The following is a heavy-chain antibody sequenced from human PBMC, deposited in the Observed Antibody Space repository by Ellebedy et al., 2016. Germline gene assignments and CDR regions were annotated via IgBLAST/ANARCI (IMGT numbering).Heavy chain of an antibody. CDR2: INWNGGST. D-gene: IGHD2-2*01. Sequence: GESLKISXAASGFTFDDYAMSWVRQAPGKGLERVSGINWNGGSTGYADSVKGRFTISRDNAKNSLYLQMNSLRAEDTALYHCARDRYQLLSYYMDVWGKGTTVTVSS. J-gene: IGHJ6*03. CDR3: ARDRYQLLSYYMDV. V-gene: IGHV3-20*01. CDR1: GFTFDDYA.